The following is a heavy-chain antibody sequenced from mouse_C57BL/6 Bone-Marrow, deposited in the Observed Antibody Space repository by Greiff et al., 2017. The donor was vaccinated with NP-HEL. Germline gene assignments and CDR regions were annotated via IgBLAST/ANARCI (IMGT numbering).Heavy chain of an antibody. V-gene: IGHV1-81*01. Sequence: QVQLQQSGAELARPGASVKLSCKASGYTFTSYGISWVKQRTGQGLEWIGEIYPRSGNTYYNEKFKGKATLTADKSSSTAYMELRSLTSEDSDIYYCARGGPYYYAMDYWGQGTSVTVSS. CDR3: ARGGPYYYAMDY. D-gene: IGHD1-1*02. J-gene: IGHJ4*01. CDR1: GYTFTSYG. CDR2: IYPRSGNT.